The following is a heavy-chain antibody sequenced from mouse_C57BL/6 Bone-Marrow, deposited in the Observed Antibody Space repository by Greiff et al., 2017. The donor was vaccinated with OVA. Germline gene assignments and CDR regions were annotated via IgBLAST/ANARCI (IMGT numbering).Heavy chain of an antibody. V-gene: IGHV5-17*01. CDR1: GFTFSDYG. Sequence: EVKLQESGGGLVKPGGSLKLSCAASGFTFSDYGMHWVRQAPAKGLEWVAYISSGSSTIYYADTVKGRFTISRDNAKNTLFLQMTSLRSEDTAMYYCARLGYDYDVTWFAYWGQGTLVTVSA. CDR2: ISSGSSTI. D-gene: IGHD2-4*01. J-gene: IGHJ3*01. CDR3: ARLGYDYDVTWFAY.